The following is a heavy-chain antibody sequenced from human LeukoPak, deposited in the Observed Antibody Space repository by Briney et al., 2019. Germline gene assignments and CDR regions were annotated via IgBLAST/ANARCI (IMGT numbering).Heavy chain of an antibody. V-gene: IGHV3-66*01. J-gene: IGHJ6*02. CDR2: IYSGGST. CDR1: GFTVSSNY. Sequence: GGSLRLSCAASGFTVSSNYMSWVRQAPGKGLEWVSVIYSGGSTYYADSVKGRFTISRDNSKNTLYLQMNSLRAEDTAVYYCAMPNRIAAAGYYSSYGMDVWAKGPRSPSP. D-gene: IGHD6-13*01. CDR3: AMPNRIAAAGYYSSYGMDV.